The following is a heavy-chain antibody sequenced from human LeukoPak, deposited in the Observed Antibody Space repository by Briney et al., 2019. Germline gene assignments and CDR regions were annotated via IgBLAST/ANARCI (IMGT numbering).Heavy chain of an antibody. D-gene: IGHD2-2*01. CDR2: IIPIFGTA. J-gene: IGHJ6*03. CDR1: GGTFSSYA. V-gene: IGHV1-69*06. CDR3: AREPQYCSSTSCYAGYYYYYMDV. Sequence: SVKVSCKASGGTFSSYAISWVRQAPGQGLEWMGGIIPIFGTANYAQKFQGRVTITADKSTSTAYMELSSLRSEDTAVYYCAREPQYCSSTSCYAGYYYYYMDVWGKGTTVTVSS.